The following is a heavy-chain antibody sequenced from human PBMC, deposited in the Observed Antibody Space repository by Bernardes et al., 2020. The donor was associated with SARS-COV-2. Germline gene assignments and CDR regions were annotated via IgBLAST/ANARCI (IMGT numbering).Heavy chain of an antibody. CDR3: ARVDFSNLYYFDY. CDR1: GFTFSSYT. J-gene: IGHJ4*02. V-gene: IGHV3-21*06. Sequence: GGSLRLSCAASGFTFSSYTMNWVRQAPGKGLEWISSISTSSSYISYSDSVRGRFTISRDNAKNSVSLQMNSLRAEDTAVYYCARVDFSNLYYFDYWGQVTPLTVSS. D-gene: IGHD4-4*01. CDR2: ISTSSSYI.